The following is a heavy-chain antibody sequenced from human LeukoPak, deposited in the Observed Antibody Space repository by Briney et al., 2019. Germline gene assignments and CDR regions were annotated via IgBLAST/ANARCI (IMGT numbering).Heavy chain of an antibody. CDR2: MTISGGGT. J-gene: IGHJ4*02. V-gene: IGHV3-23*01. CDR1: GFIFSNYA. CDR3: ARVKGQRAAAGPFDY. D-gene: IGHD6-13*01. Sequence: GGSLRLSCAASGFIFSNYAMAWVRQAPGKGLEWVSSMTISGGGTYYADSVKGRFTISRDNSKNTLYLQMNSLRSEDTAVYYCARVKGQRAAAGPFDYWGQGTLVTVSS.